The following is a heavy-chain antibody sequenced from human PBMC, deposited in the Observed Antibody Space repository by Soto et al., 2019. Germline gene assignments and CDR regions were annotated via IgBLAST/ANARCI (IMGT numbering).Heavy chain of an antibody. V-gene: IGHV3-66*01. CDR2: IYSGGST. D-gene: IGHD3-10*01. CDR3: VRDEGYYGSGSWD. Sequence: ESGGGLVQPGGSLRLSCAASGFTVSSNYMSWVRQAPGKGLEWVSVIYSGGSTYYADSVKGRFTISRDNSKNTLYLQMNSLRAEDTAVYYCVRDEGYYGSGSWDWGQGTLVTVSS. J-gene: IGHJ4*02. CDR1: GFTVSSNY.